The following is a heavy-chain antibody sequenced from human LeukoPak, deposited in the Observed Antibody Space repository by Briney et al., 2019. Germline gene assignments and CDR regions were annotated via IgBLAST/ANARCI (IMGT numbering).Heavy chain of an antibody. CDR1: GYTFTSYY. D-gene: IGHD7-27*01. J-gene: IGHJ2*01. V-gene: IGHV1-2*02. CDR3: ARSTGDWYFDL. CDR2: INPNIAAT. Sequence: ASVKVSCKASGYTFTSYYMHWVRQAPGQGLEWLGWINPNIAATNYAQKFQGRVTMTRDTSISTAYMELSRLRSDDTAVYYCARSTGDWYFDLWGRGTLVTVSS.